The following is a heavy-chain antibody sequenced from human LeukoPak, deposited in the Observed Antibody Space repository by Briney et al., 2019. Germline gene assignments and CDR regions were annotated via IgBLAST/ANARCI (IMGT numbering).Heavy chain of an antibody. Sequence: SQTLSLTCTVSGGSISSGEYYWSWIRQPPGKGLEWIGYIYYSGSTYYNPSLKSRVTISVDTSKNQFSLKLSSVTAADTAVYYCAREVSRWPYYFDYWGQGTLVTVSS. CDR3: AREVSRWPYYFDY. CDR2: IYYSGST. V-gene: IGHV4-30-4*01. CDR1: GGSISSGEYY. D-gene: IGHD4-23*01. J-gene: IGHJ4*02.